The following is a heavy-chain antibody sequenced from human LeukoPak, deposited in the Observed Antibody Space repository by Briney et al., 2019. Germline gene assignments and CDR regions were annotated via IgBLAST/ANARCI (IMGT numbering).Heavy chain of an antibody. CDR2: IRGSSNNI. CDR3: ASGSYGDRPDAFDI. D-gene: IGHD4-17*01. CDR1: GLTFSTYS. V-gene: IGHV3-21*01. Sequence: GGSLRLFCAASGLTFSTYSMNWVRQAPGKGVEWVSSIRGSSNNINYADSVKGRFTISSDNAKNSLYLQLNSLRAGDTAVYYCASGSYGDRPDAFDIWGQGTMVTVSS. J-gene: IGHJ3*02.